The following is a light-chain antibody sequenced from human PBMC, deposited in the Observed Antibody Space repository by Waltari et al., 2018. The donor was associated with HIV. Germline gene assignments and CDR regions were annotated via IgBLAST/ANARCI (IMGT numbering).Light chain of an antibody. CDR3: GRWDSSLSGHWV. J-gene: IGLJ3*02. Sequence: QSVLTQPPSVSAAPGQKVTISCSETSSHIRNLSVSWYQQLPGTAPKLLIYDKNKRPSGIPDRFSGSKSGTTATLGITGLQTGDEADYYCGRWDSSLSGHWVFGGGTKLTVL. CDR2: DKN. V-gene: IGLV1-51*01. CDR1: SSHIRNLS.